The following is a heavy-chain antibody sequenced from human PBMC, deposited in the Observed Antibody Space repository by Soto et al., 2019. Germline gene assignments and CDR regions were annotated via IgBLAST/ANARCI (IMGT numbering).Heavy chain of an antibody. CDR3: ARKIAARHYYYGMDV. CDR2: IYHSGST. CDR1: GGYIISSNW. V-gene: IGHV4-4*02. Sequence: SDTLFLTFAFSGGYIISSNWWRWVRQPPGKGLEWIGEIYHSGSTNYNPSLKSRVTISVDKSKNQFSLKLSSVTAADTAVYYCARKIAARHYYYGMDVWGQGTTVT. D-gene: IGHD6-6*01. J-gene: IGHJ6*02.